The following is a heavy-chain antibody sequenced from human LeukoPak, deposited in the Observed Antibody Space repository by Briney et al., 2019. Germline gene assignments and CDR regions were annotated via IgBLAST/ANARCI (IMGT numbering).Heavy chain of an antibody. J-gene: IGHJ3*02. CDR2: INPNSGGT. D-gene: IGHD3-10*01. V-gene: IGHV1-2*02. CDR3: ARDQWEVVRISGAFDI. CDR1: GYTFTGYY. Sequence: ASVKVSCKASGYTFTGYYMHWVRQAPGQGLEWMGWINPNSGGTNYAQKFQGRVTITADESTSTAYMELSSLRSEDTAVYYCARDQWEVVRISGAFDIWGQGTMVTVSS.